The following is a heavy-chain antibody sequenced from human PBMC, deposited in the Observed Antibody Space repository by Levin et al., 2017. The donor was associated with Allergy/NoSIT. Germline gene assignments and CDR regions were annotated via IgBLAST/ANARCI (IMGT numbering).Heavy chain of an antibody. CDR1: GYTFTSYD. J-gene: IGHJ6*02. V-gene: IGHV1-8*01. D-gene: IGHD4-11*01. CDR2: MNPNSGNT. Sequence: ASVKVSCKASGYTFTSYDINWVRQATGQGLEWMGWMNPNSGNTGYAQKFQGRVTMTRNTSISTAYMELSSLRSEDTAVYYCARALFRNSNYGFAGRHYYDDYGMDVWGQGTTVTVSS. CDR3: ARALFRNSNYGFAGRHYYDDYGMDV.